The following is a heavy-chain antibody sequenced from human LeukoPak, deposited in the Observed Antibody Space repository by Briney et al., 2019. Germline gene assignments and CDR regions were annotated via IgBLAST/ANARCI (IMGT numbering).Heavy chain of an antibody. Sequence: GGSLRLSCAASGFTFSSYAMSWVRQAPGKGLEWVSAISGSGGSTYYADSVKGRFTIPRDNSKNTLYLQMNSLRAEDTAVYYCAKDSSPYYYDSSGYYPYWYFDLWGRGTLVTVSS. J-gene: IGHJ2*01. CDR1: GFTFSSYA. D-gene: IGHD3-22*01. CDR2: ISGSGGST. CDR3: AKDSSPYYYDSSGYYPYWYFDL. V-gene: IGHV3-23*01.